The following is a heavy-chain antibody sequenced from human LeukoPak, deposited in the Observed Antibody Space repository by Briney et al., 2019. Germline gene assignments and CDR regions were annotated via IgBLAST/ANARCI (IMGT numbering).Heavy chain of an antibody. V-gene: IGHV4-61*02. CDR1: GGSISSGSYY. J-gene: IGHJ4*02. CDR3: ARGLYYDLNY. Sequence: ASETLSLTCTVSGGSISSGSYYWSWIRQPAGKGLEWIGRIYTSGSTNYNPSLKSRVTISVDTSKNQFSLKLSSVTAADTAVYYCARGLYYDLNYWGQGTLVTVSS. CDR2: IYTSGST. D-gene: IGHD3-22*01.